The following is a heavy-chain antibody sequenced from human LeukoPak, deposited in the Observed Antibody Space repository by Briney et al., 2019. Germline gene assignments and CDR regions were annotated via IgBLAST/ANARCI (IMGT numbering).Heavy chain of an antibody. J-gene: IGHJ1*01. CDR2: INPSGGST. Sequence: ASVKVSCKASGYTFTSYYMHWVRQAPGQGLEWMGIINPSGGSTSYAQKFQGRVTMTRDTSTSTVYMELSSLRSDDTAVYYCARHYGDYAYFQHWGQGTLVTVSS. V-gene: IGHV1-46*01. CDR3: ARHYGDYAYFQH. D-gene: IGHD4-17*01. CDR1: GYTFTSYY.